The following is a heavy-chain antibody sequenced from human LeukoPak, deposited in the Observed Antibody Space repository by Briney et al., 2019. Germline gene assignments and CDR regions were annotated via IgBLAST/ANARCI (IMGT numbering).Heavy chain of an antibody. CDR3: ARTTSLTASGYDY. CDR2: INPNTGDR. V-gene: IGHV1-8*03. J-gene: IGHJ4*02. D-gene: IGHD4-17*01. Sequence: AASLKVSCKASGYTFTNYHINWVRQAPGQGLEWMGWINPNTGDRGYAQKFQGRVSITSDTSISTAYMELGSPRSEDTAVYFCARTTSLTASGYDYWGQGTLSPSPQ. CDR1: GYTFTNYH.